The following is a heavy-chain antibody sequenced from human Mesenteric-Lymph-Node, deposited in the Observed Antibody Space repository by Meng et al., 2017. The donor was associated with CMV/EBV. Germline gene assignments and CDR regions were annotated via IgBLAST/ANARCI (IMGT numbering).Heavy chain of an antibody. CDR1: YTFTSYY. CDR3: ARANGRVATIPYYFDY. J-gene: IGHJ4*02. D-gene: IGHD5-12*01. CDR2: INPSGGST. V-gene: IGHV1-46*01. Sequence: YTFTSYYMHWVRQAPGQGLEWMGIINPSGGSTSYAQKFQGRVTMTRDTSTSTVYMELSSLRSEDTAVYYCARANGRVATIPYYFDYWGQGTLVTVSS.